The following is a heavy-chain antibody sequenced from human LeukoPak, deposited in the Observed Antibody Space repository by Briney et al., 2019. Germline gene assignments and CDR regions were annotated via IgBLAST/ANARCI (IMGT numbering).Heavy chain of an antibody. D-gene: IGHD3-16*02. CDR3: AKYRRGAPRGDFDP. J-gene: IGHJ5*02. Sequence: GGSLRPSCAASGFTFSSYAMSWVRQAPGKGLEWVSAISGSGGSTYYADSVKGRFTISRDNSKNTLYLQMNSLRAEDTAVYYCAKYRRGAPRGDFDPWGQGTLVTVSS. V-gene: IGHV3-23*01. CDR2: ISGSGGST. CDR1: GFTFSSYA.